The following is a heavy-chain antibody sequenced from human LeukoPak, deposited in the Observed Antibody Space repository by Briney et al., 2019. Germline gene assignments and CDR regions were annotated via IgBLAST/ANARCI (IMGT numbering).Heavy chain of an antibody. CDR2: ISSSSSTI. D-gene: IGHD4-17*01. CDR1: GFTFSSYS. Sequence: GGSLRLSCVVSGFTFSSYSMNWVRQAPGKGLEWVSYISSSSSTIYYADSVKGRFTISRDNAKNSLYLQMNSLRAEDTALYYCAKDHLTTTVTTSYYYYGMDVWGQGTTVTVSS. V-gene: IGHV3-48*04. J-gene: IGHJ6*02. CDR3: AKDHLTTTVTTSYYYYGMDV.